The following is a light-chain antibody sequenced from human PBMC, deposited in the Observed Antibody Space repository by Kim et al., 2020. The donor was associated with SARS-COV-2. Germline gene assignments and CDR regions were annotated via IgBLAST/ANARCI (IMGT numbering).Light chain of an antibody. Sequence: SSELTHDPAVSVALGQTVRITCRGDSLRSYYATWYQQKAGQAPALVVYGKNNRPSGIPDRFSGSSSGNTASLTITGAQADDEADYYCMSRGTSGAVVFGGGTQLTVL. CDR3: MSRGTSGAVV. V-gene: IGLV3-19*01. CDR1: SLRSYY. J-gene: IGLJ2*01. CDR2: GKN.